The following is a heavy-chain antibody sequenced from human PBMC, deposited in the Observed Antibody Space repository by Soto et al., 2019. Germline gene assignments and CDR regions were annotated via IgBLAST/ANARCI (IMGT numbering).Heavy chain of an antibody. D-gene: IGHD6-6*01. CDR3: ARERIAAHGVDTYTSLNWLDP. Sequence: SDTLSLTCTVSGGSISSYYWSWSRQPPGKGLEWIGYIYYSGSTNYNPSLKSRVTISVDTSKNQFSPKLSSVTAADTAVYYCARERIAAHGVDTYTSLNWLDPWGQGTLVTVSS. CDR1: GGSISSYY. J-gene: IGHJ5*02. V-gene: IGHV4-59*01. CDR2: IYYSGST.